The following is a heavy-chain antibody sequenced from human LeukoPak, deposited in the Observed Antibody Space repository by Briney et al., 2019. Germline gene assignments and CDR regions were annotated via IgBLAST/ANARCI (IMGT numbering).Heavy chain of an antibody. Sequence: SETLSLTCAVYGGTLSGYYWSWIRQSQGKGLEWIGEIKESEKTNYSPSLKSRVTISIDTSKNQFSLKLNSVTAADTAVYYCAREGLRNVHNPLGYWGQGTLVTVSS. CDR2: IKESEKT. V-gene: IGHV4-34*01. CDR3: AREGLRNVHNPLGY. CDR1: GGTLSGYY. J-gene: IGHJ4*02. D-gene: IGHD5-24*01.